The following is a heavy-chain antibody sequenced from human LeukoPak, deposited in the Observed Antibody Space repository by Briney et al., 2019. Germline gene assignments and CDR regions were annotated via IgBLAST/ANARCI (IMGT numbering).Heavy chain of an antibody. V-gene: IGHV3-20*04. Sequence: GSLRLSCAASGFTFDDYGMSWVRQAPGKGLEWVSSISGNGDNTYYADSVKGRFTISRDNSKDTLYLQMNSLRVDDTAVYYCAGQWLRLGPIDYWGQGTLVSVSS. CDR1: GFTFDDYG. D-gene: IGHD5-12*01. J-gene: IGHJ4*02. CDR2: ISGNGDNT. CDR3: AGQWLRLGPIDY.